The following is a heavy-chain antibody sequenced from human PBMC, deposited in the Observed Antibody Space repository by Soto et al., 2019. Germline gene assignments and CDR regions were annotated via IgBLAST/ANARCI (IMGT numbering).Heavy chain of an antibody. V-gene: IGHV4-4*02. J-gene: IGHJ6*02. CDR1: SGYIDTTNW. CDR2: IFHSGNT. D-gene: IGHD2-8*01. Sequence: QVQLQESGPGLVKPSGTLSLTCAVSSGYIDTTNWWSWVRQPPGKGLEWIGEIFHSGNTYYNPSLASRVTISVDTPKTQFSLNLRSVTAADTAVYYCARRTWGMDVWGQGTTVTVPS. CDR3: ARRTWGMDV.